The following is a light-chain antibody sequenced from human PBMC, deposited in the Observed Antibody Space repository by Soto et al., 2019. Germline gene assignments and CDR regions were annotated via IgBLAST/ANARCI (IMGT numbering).Light chain of an antibody. CDR1: SSDVGGYNY. J-gene: IGLJ2*01. CDR3: SSSAGSTVV. CDR2: EVS. V-gene: IGLV2-8*01. Sequence: QSALTQPPSASGSPGQSVTISCTGTSSDVGGYNYVSWYQQHPGNAPKLMIYEVSKRPSGVPDRFSGSKSGNTASLTVSGLQAEDEADYYCSSSAGSTVVFGGGTKLTVL.